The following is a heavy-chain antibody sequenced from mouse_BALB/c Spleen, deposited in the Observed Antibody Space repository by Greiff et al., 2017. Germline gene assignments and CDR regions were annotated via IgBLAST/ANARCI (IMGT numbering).Heavy chain of an antibody. D-gene: IGHD1-1*01. J-gene: IGHJ2*01. V-gene: IGHV1-7*01. CDR3: ARWDYGSSYVYFDY. Sequence: VQLVESGAELAKPGASVKMSCKASGYTFTSYWMHWVKQRPGQGLEWIGYINPSTGYTEYNQKFKDKATLTADKSSSTAYMQLSSLTSEDSAVYYCARWDYGSSYVYFDYWGQGTTLTVSS. CDR2: INPSTGYT. CDR1: GYTFTSYW.